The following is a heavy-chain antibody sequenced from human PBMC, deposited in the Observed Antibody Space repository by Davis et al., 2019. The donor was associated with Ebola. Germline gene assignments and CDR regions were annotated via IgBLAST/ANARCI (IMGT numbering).Heavy chain of an antibody. Sequence: ASVKVSCKASGYTFTSYAMHWVRQAPGQRLEWMGWINAGNGNTKYSQKFQGRVTITRDTSASTAYMELSSLRSEDTAVYYCARGMGLDIVVVVGNHAFDIWGQGTMVTVS. J-gene: IGHJ3*02. CDR3: ARGMGLDIVVVVGNHAFDI. CDR1: GYTFTSYA. D-gene: IGHD2-15*01. CDR2: INAGNGNT. V-gene: IGHV1-3*01.